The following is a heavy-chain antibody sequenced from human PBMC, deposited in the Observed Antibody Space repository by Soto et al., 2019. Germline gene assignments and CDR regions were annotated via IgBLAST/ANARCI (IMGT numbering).Heavy chain of an antibody. CDR1: GYTFTGYF. D-gene: IGHD3-10*01. CDR3: ARDGYYGSGSSPPT. Sequence: ASVKVYCKASGYTFTGYFMHWVRQTTGQGLEWMGWINPNSGGTNYAQKFQGRVTMTRDTSISTAYMELSRLRSDDTAVYYCARDGYYGSGSSPPTWGQGTLVTVYS. V-gene: IGHV1-2*02. CDR2: INPNSGGT. J-gene: IGHJ4*02.